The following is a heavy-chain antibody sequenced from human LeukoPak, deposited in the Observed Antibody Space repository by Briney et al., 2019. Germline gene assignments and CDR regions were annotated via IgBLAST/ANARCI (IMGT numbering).Heavy chain of an antibody. CDR3: ARDRGCCDCYPPASDAFDI. CDR2: IFSGGST. Sequence: PGGSLTLSCAASGFTISSYYKSWCSRAPAKGLEWWSVIFSGGSTSYANSVKRRLSISRDNSKSTLYLQINSLRVEDTAVYDCARDRGCCDCYPPASDAFDIWGQGTMVTVSS. CDR1: GFTISSYY. J-gene: IGHJ3*02. V-gene: IGHV3-66*01. D-gene: IGHD2-21*02.